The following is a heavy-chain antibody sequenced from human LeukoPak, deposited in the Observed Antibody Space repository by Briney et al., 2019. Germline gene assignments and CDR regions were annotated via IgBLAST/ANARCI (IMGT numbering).Heavy chain of an antibody. Sequence: HPGGSLRLSCAASGFTFSSYAMSWVRQAPGKGLEWVSAISGSGGSTYYADSVKGRSTISRDNSKNTLYLQMNSLRAEDTAVYYCAKDLIVGPSYYYYMDVWGKGTTVTVSS. J-gene: IGHJ6*03. CDR1: GFTFSSYA. D-gene: IGHD3-22*01. V-gene: IGHV3-23*01. CDR3: AKDLIVGPSYYYYMDV. CDR2: ISGSGGST.